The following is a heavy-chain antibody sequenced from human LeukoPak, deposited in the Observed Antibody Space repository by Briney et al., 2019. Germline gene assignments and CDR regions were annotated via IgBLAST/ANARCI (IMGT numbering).Heavy chain of an antibody. Sequence: GSLLLSCAASGFTFSSYSMNWVRPAPGKGLEWVSSISSSSSYIYYADSVKGRFTISRDNAKNSLYLQMNSLRAEDTAVYYCASYDSSGYPFDYWGQGTLVTVSS. CDR3: ASYDSSGYPFDY. CDR1: GFTFSSYS. J-gene: IGHJ4*02. V-gene: IGHV3-21*01. D-gene: IGHD3-22*01. CDR2: ISSSSSYI.